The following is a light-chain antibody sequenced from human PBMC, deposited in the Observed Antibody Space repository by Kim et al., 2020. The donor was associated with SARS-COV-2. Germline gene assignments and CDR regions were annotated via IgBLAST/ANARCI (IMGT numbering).Light chain of an antibody. CDR3: CSYAGSQVV. CDR2: DVS. Sequence: PGQSVTISCTGTSSDVGGYNYVSWYQQHPGKAPKLMFYDVSKRPSGVPDRFSGSKSGNTASLTISGLQAEDEADYYCCSYAGSQVVFGGGTQLTVL. V-gene: IGLV2-11*01. CDR1: SSDVGGYNY. J-gene: IGLJ2*01.